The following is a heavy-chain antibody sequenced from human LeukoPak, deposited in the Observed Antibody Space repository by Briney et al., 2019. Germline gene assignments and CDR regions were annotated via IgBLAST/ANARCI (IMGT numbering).Heavy chain of an antibody. CDR1: GRSISSGSYH. CDR3: ARDSDRFDH. CDR2: IYTSGST. V-gene: IGHV4-61*02. J-gene: IGHJ5*02. Sequence: SDPLSLTCTVSGRSISSGSYHWRWIRQPAGEGLEWIGRIYTSGSTNYNPSLKSRLTISVDTSKNQFSLNLSSVTAADTAVYYCARDSDRFDHWGQGTLVTVSS.